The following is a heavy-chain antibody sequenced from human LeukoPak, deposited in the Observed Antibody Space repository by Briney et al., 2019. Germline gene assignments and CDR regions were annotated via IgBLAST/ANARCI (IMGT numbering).Heavy chain of an antibody. CDR1: GFTFDDYA. D-gene: IGHD4-17*01. CDR3: AKDTIDLGTYGDYVKSSFDY. V-gene: IGHV3-9*01. Sequence: PGRSLRLSCAASGFTFDDYAMHWVRQAPGKGLEWVSGISWNSGSIGYADSVKGRFTISRDNAKNSLYLQMNSLRAEDTALYYCAKDTIDLGTYGDYVKSSFDYWGQGTLVTVSS. CDR2: ISWNSGSI. J-gene: IGHJ4*02.